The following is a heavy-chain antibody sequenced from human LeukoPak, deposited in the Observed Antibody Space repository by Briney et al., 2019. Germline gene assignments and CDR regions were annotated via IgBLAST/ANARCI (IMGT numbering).Heavy chain of an antibody. V-gene: IGHV4-31*03. Sequence: SETLSLTCTVSGESISSGGYYWSWIRQHPGKGLEWIGYIYYSGSTYYNPSLKSRVTISVDTSKNQFSLKLSSVTAADTAVYYCARASRRDYFDYWGQGTLVTASS. D-gene: IGHD1-1*01. CDR2: IYYSGST. CDR1: GESISSGGYY. CDR3: ARASRRDYFDY. J-gene: IGHJ4*02.